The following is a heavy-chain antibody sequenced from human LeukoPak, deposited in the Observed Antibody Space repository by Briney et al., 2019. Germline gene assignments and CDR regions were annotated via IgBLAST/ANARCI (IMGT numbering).Heavy chain of an antibody. J-gene: IGHJ5*02. Sequence: QTGGSLRLSCAASGFTVSSNYMSWVRQAPGKGLEWVSVIYSGGSTYYADSVKGRFTISRDNSKNTLYLQMNSLRAEDTAVYYCARAPGYCSGTSCYFRFDPWGQGTLVTVSS. CDR1: GFTVSSNY. CDR3: ARAPGYCSGTSCYFRFDP. CDR2: IYSGGST. V-gene: IGHV3-53*01. D-gene: IGHD2-2*03.